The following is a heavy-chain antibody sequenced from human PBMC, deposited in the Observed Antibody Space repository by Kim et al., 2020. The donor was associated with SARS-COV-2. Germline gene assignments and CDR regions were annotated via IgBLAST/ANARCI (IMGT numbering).Heavy chain of an antibody. CDR3: TRGRHGSVEAY. J-gene: IGHJ4*02. CDR1: GGPITSDY. V-gene: IGHV4-4*07. D-gene: IGHD1-26*01. CDR2: IYGSGGT. Sequence: SETLSLTCTVSGGPITSDYWSWMRQPAGKGLEWIGRIYGSGGTTYNSSLKGRITMSIDTSRNHSSLKLNSVSAAARAVYFCTRGRHGSVEAYWGKGTL.